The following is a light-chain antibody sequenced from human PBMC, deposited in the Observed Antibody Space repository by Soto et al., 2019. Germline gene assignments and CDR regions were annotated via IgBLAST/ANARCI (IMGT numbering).Light chain of an antibody. CDR1: QSFSHW. CDR3: QQYSSYPLT. V-gene: IGKV1-5*03. CDR2: RAS. J-gene: IGKJ4*01. Sequence: DIQMTQSPSTLSASVGDRVTITCRASQSFSHWLAWYQQKPGKAPKLLIYRASSLEGGVPSRFSGSGSGTEFTLTISSLQPDDFATYYCQQYSSYPLTFGGGIKVEI.